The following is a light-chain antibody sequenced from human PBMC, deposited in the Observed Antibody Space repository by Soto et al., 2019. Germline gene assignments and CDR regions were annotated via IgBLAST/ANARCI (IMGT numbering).Light chain of an antibody. CDR2: DVS. J-gene: IGKJ4*01. CDR1: QSLSSN. Sequence: EIVMTQSPATLSVSPGERATLSCRASQSLSSNLAWYQQNPGQSPRLLIYDVSTRATGIPARFSGSGSGTEFTLTISSLQSEDFAVYYCQQYYTWPLTFGGGTKVDIK. V-gene: IGKV3-15*01. CDR3: QQYYTWPLT.